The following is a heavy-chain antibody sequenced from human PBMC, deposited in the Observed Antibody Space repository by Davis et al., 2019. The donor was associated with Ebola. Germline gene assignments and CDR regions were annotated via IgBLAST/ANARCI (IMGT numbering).Heavy chain of an antibody. Sequence: MPSETLSLTCAVYGGSFSGYYWSWIRQPPGKGLEWSGEINHSGSTNYNPSLKSRVTISVDTSKNQFSLKLSSVTAADTAVYYCARARGYSYIDYWGQGTLVTVSS. D-gene: IGHD5-18*01. J-gene: IGHJ4*02. V-gene: IGHV4-34*01. CDR3: ARARGYSYIDY. CDR1: GGSFSGYY. CDR2: INHSGST.